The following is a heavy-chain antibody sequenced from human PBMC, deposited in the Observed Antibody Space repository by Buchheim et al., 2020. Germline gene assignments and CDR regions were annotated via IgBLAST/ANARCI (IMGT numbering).Heavy chain of an antibody. CDR2: IHPNSGDT. CDR3: ARGLGSDWANWFDP. V-gene: IGHV1-2*02. J-gene: IGHJ5*02. CDR1: GYSFADYY. D-gene: IGHD6-19*01. Sequence: QVQLVQSGAEVKKPGASVKVSCKASGYSFADYYLHWVRQAPGQGLEWMGWIHPNSGDTNNAQKFRGRVTMTRATCISTAYMDLTRLTSDDTAVYYCARGLGSDWANWFDPWGQGTL.